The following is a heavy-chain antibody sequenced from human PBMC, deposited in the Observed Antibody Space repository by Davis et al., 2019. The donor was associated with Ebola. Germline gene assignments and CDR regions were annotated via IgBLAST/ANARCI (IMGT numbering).Heavy chain of an antibody. Sequence: SETLSLTCAVYGGSLSGYSWTWIRQPPGKGLEWIGSIYYSGSTYYNPSLKSRVTISVDTSKNQFSLKLSSVTAADTAVYYCARQSDSSGWTYYYYYGMDVWGQGTTVTVSS. V-gene: IGHV4-39*01. CDR2: IYYSGST. CDR3: ARQSDSSGWTYYYYYGMDV. J-gene: IGHJ6*02. D-gene: IGHD6-19*01. CDR1: GGSLSGYS.